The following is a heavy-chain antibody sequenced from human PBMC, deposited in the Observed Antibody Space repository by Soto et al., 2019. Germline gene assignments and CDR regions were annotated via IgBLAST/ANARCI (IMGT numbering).Heavy chain of an antibody. D-gene: IGHD6-13*01. J-gene: IGHJ5*02. V-gene: IGHV3-23*01. Sequence: GGSLRLSCAASGFTFSSYAMSWVRQAPGKGLEWVSAISGSGGSTYYADSVKGRFTISRDNSKNTLYLQMNSLRAEDTAVYYCAREWRSSSWGWAWFDPWGQGTLVTVS. CDR1: GFTFSSYA. CDR2: ISGSGGST. CDR3: AREWRSSSWGWAWFDP.